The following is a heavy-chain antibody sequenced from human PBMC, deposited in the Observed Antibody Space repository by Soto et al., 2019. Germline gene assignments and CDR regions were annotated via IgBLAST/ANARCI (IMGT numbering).Heavy chain of an antibody. V-gene: IGHV3-9*01. Sequence: EVQLVESGGGLVQPGRSLRLSCAASGFTCDDYAMHWVRQAPGKGLEWVSGISWNRGSIGYADSVKGRFTIARDNAKNSLYLQMNSRRAEDTALYYWAKDRYYYGSGSYSAFDIWGQGTMVTVSS. CDR3: AKDRYYYGSGSYSAFDI. CDR1: GFTCDDYA. D-gene: IGHD3-10*01. CDR2: ISWNRGSI. J-gene: IGHJ3*02.